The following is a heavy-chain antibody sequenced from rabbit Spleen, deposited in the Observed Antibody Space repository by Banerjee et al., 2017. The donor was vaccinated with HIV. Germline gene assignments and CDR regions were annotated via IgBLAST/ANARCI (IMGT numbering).Heavy chain of an antibody. J-gene: IGHJ4*01. D-gene: IGHD4-1*01. CDR1: GLDFSSSYW. Sequence: QEQLVESGGGLVKPEGSLTLTCMSSGLDFSSSYWICWVRQAPGKGLEWIGYIDPVFGSTYYANWVNGRFTISSHNAQNTLYLQLNSLTAADTATYFCVREVAAKFNLWGPGTLVTVS. CDR3: VREVAAKFNL. CDR2: IDPVFGST. V-gene: IGHV1S45*01.